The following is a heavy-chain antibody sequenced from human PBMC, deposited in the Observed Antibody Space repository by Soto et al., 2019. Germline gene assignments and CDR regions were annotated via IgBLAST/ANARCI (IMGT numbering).Heavy chain of an antibody. CDR2: IYYSGST. CDR3: ARGEKQQLGGVLDY. J-gene: IGHJ4*02. V-gene: IGHV4-31*03. CDR1: GGSISSGGYY. D-gene: IGHD6-13*01. Sequence: TSETLSLTCTVSGGSISSGGYYWSWIRQHPGKGLEWIGYIYYSGSTYYNPSLKSRVTISVDTSKNQFSLKLSSVTAADTAVYYCARGEKQQLGGVLDYWGQGTLVTV.